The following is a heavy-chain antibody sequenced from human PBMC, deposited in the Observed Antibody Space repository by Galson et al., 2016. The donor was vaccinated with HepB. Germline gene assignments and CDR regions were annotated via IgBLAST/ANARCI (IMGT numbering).Heavy chain of an antibody. D-gene: IGHD6-13*01. CDR1: GFTFTNNI. CDR2: IGGDGAT. V-gene: IGHV3-23*01. CDR3: AKGQQLAYFDY. Sequence: SLRLSCAASGFTFTNNIMSWVSQAPGKGLEWVSTIGGDGATFYADSVKGRFTISRDNSKNTLYLQMNSLRAEDTAVYYCAKGQQLAYFDYWGQGTLVTVSS. J-gene: IGHJ4*02.